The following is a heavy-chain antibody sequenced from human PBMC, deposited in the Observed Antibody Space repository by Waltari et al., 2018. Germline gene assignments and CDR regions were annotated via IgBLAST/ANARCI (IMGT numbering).Heavy chain of an antibody. Sequence: QVQLQESGPGLVKPSETLSLTCTVSGGSISSYYWSWIRQPPGKGLEWIGYIYYSGSTNYNPAHKMRVTISVDTSKNQFSLKLSSVTAADTAVYYCARGGSSLYYYYMDVWGKGTTVTISS. CDR3: ARGGSSLYYYYMDV. J-gene: IGHJ6*03. CDR1: GGSISSYY. V-gene: IGHV4-59*01. CDR2: IYYSGST. D-gene: IGHD6-6*01.